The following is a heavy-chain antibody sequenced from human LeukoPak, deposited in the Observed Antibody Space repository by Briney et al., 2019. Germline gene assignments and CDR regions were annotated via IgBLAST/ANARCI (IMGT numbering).Heavy chain of an antibody. CDR3: ARDLDSSGSGWYGY. D-gene: IGHD6-19*01. Sequence: GGSLRLSCAASGFTVSSNYMSWVRQAPGKGLEWVSVIYSGGSTYYADSVKGRFTISRDNSKNTLYLQMNSLRAEDTAVYYCARDLDSSGSGWYGYWGQGTLVTASS. V-gene: IGHV3-66*01. CDR2: IYSGGST. J-gene: IGHJ4*02. CDR1: GFTVSSNY.